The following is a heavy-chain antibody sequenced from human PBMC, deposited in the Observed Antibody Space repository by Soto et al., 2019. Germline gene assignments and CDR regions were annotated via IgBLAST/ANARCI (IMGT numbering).Heavy chain of an antibody. J-gene: IGHJ4*02. Sequence: QMQLVQSGPEVKKPGTSVKVSCKASGFTFTSSAVQWVRQARVQRLEWIGWIVVGSGNTNYAQKFQERVTITRDMSTSTAYLELSSLRSEDTAVYYCAADILGNGYFDYWGQGTLVTVSS. CDR1: GFTFTSSA. V-gene: IGHV1-58*01. D-gene: IGHD7-27*01. CDR3: AADILGNGYFDY. CDR2: IVVGSGNT.